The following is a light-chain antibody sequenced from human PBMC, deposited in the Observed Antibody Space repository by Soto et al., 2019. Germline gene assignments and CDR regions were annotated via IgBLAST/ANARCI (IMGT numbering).Light chain of an antibody. Sequence: EIVLTQSPATLSLSPGERATLSCRASQSVSSYLAWYQQKPGQAPRLLIYDASTRATGIPARFSGSGSGTDFTLTISSLEPEDFAVYYCQQCSSWPWTFGQGTKVEIK. V-gene: IGKV3-11*01. CDR2: DAS. CDR1: QSVSSY. CDR3: QQCSSWPWT. J-gene: IGKJ1*01.